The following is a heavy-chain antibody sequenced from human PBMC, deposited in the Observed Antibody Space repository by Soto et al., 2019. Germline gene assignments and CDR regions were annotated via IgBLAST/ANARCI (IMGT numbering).Heavy chain of an antibody. CDR2: IYYSGST. Sequence: SSETLSLTCTVSGGSVSSGSHYWSWIRQPPGKGLEWIGYIYYSGSTKYNPSLKSRVTISVDKSSTHSSLNLRSVTTADTALYYCARDRSYPFWSGYVGFDPWGQGTPVTVSS. J-gene: IGHJ5*02. V-gene: IGHV4-61*03. CDR1: GGSVSSGSHY. D-gene: IGHD3-3*01. CDR3: ARDRSYPFWSGYVGFDP.